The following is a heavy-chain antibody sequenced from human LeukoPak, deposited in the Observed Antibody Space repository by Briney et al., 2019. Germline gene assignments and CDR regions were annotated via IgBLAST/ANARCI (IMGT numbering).Heavy chain of an antibody. J-gene: IGHJ4*02. D-gene: IGHD3-22*01. Sequence: KPSDTLSLTYAVSGGSISSSNWWSWVRPPPGKGLEWIGEIYHSGSTHYNPSPKCRVTISVDKSKTRFCLKLSSVTAADTAVYYCARIARGYDSSGYYYALDYWGQGTLVTVS. V-gene: IGHV4-4*02. CDR1: GGSISSSNW. CDR2: IYHSGST. CDR3: ARIARGYDSSGYYYALDY.